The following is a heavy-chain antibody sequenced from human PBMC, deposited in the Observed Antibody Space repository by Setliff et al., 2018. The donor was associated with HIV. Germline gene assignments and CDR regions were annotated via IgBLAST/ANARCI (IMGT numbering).Heavy chain of an antibody. CDR3: ARPGRASYYYYMDV. D-gene: IGHD3-10*01. CDR2: IYQSGST. Sequence: RDPPGKRLEWLGSIYQSGSTSYNPSLSSRLTISVDTSKNQVSLRLSSVTAADTGVYYCARPGRASYYYYMDVWGKGTTVTVSS. J-gene: IGHJ6*03. V-gene: IGHV4-38-2*01.